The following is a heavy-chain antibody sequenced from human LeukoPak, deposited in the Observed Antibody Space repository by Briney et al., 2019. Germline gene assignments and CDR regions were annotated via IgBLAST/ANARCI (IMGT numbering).Heavy chain of an antibody. D-gene: IGHD3-10*01. CDR1: GYTFTSYG. J-gene: IGHJ4*02. CDR3: ARDDWGAMVRGVPHY. CDR2: ISAYNGNT. Sequence: GASVKVSCKASGYTFTSYGISWVRQAPGQGLEWMGWISAYNGNTNYAQKLQGRVTMTTGTSTSTAYMELRSLRSDDTAVYYCARDDWGAMVRGVPHYWGQGTLVTVSS. V-gene: IGHV1-18*01.